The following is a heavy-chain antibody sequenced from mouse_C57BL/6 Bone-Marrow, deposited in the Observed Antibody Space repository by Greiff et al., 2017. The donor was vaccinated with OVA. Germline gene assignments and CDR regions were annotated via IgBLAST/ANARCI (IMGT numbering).Heavy chain of an antibody. CDR1: GYTFTSYG. D-gene: IGHD1-1*01. CDR3: ASSLNYYGSRGDFDY. J-gene: IGHJ2*01. CDR2: INPSNGGP. Sequence: QVQLQQPGTELVKPGASVKLSCKASGYTFTSYGMHWVRQRPGQGLEWIGNINPSNGGPNYTEKIKSKATLTVDKSSSTAYMQLSSLTSEDSAVYKCASSLNYYGSRGDFDYWGKGTTLTVSS. V-gene: IGHV1-53*01.